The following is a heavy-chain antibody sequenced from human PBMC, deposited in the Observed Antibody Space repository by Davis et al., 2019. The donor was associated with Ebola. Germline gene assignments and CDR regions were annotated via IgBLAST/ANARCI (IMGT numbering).Heavy chain of an antibody. CDR1: GFTFSSYW. D-gene: IGHD3-3*01. CDR3: ARGGLRLLEWLIPYYLDY. J-gene: IGHJ4*02. CDR2: IKQDGGEK. V-gene: IGHV3-7*03. Sequence: PGGSLRLSCAASGFTFSSYWMSWVRQAPGKGLEWVANIKQDGGEKYYVDSVKGRFTISRDNAKNSLYLQMNSLRAEDTAVYYCARGGLRLLEWLIPYYLDYWGRGTLITVSS.